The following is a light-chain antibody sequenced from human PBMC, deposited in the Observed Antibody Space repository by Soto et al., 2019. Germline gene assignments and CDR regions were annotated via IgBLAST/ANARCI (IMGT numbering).Light chain of an antibody. CDR1: QSVSSN. CDR3: YQYTTWPRT. Sequence: EIVMTQSPATLSVSPGERATLSCRASQSVSSNLAWFQQKPGQAPRLLIYDASTMANGIPDRFSGSGSGTDFTLTISSLQSEDFAIYYCYQYTTWPRTFGQGTKLEIK. J-gene: IGKJ2*01. V-gene: IGKV3-15*01. CDR2: DAS.